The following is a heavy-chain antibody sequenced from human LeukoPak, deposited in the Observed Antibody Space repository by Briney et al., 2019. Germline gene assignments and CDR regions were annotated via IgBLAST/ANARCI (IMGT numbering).Heavy chain of an antibody. CDR3: ATVLWGSYYAFDY. J-gene: IGHJ4*02. Sequence: ASVKVSCKVSGYTLTELSMHWLRQAPGKGLEWMGGFDPEDGETIYAQKFQGRVTMTEDTSTDTAYMELSSLRSEDTAVYYCATVLWGSYYAFDYWGQGTLVTVSS. CDR1: GYTLTELS. D-gene: IGHD1-26*01. CDR2: FDPEDGET. V-gene: IGHV1-24*01.